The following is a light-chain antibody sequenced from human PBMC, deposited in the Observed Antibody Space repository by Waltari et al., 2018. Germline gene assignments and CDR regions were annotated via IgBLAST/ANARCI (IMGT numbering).Light chain of an antibody. CDR1: QDITNY. CDR2: DAS. V-gene: IGKV1-33*01. CDR3: QQYENLPLT. Sequence: DIQMTQSPSSLSASVGDRVTITCQASQDITNYLNWYQQKPGKAPKLLIYDASNLETGVLSRFSGSGSGTDFTFTISSLQPEDIATYYCQQYENLPLTFGGGTKVKIK. J-gene: IGKJ4*01.